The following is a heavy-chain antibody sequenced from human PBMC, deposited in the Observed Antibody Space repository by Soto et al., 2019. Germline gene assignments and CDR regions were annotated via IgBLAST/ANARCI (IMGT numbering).Heavy chain of an antibody. J-gene: IGHJ6*02. CDR3: ASAVPYYYYYGMDV. CDR2: SYSGGST. V-gene: IGHV3-53*01. D-gene: IGHD2-2*01. CDR1: GFTVSSNY. Sequence: EVQLVESGGGLIQPGGSLRLSCAASGFTVSSNYMSWVRQAPGKGLEWVSVSYSGGSTYYADSVKGRLTISRDNSKNTLYLQMNSLRAEDTAVYYCASAVPYYYYYGMDVWGQGTTVHVSS.